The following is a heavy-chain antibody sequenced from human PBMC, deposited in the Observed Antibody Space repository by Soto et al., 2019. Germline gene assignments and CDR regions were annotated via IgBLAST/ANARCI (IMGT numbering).Heavy chain of an antibody. D-gene: IGHD5-18*01. CDR2: INHSGST. CDR3: ARTQDTAMVEGNWFDP. Sequence: SETLSLTCTVSGGSISSSSYYWGWIRQPPGKGLEWIGGINHSGSTYYNPSLKSRVTISVDTSKNQFSLKLSSVTAADTAVYYCARTQDTAMVEGNWFDPWGQGTLVTVSS. V-gene: IGHV4-39*01. J-gene: IGHJ5*02. CDR1: GGSISSSSYY.